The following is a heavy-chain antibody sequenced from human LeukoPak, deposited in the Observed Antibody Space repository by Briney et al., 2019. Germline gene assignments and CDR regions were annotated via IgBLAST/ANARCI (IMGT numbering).Heavy chain of an antibody. J-gene: IGHJ4*02. Sequence: PGRSLRLSCATSGFTFNSFGMHWARQAPGKGLEWVAFISYDGSNKDYADSVKGRFTISRDNSKNTLYVQMNSLRADDTAVYYCAKDSSDYYFDYWGQGTLVTVSS. D-gene: IGHD3-22*01. V-gene: IGHV3-30*18. CDR1: GFTFNSFG. CDR2: ISYDGSNK. CDR3: AKDSSDYYFDY.